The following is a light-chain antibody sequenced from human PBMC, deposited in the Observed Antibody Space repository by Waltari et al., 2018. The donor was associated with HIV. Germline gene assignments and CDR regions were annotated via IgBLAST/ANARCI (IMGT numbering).Light chain of an antibody. CDR1: SPNIGAGFV. Sequence: QSVLTQPPSVSGAPGPRVTIPCAGSSPNIGAGFVVHWDKQLPGAAPKLLIYGNNNRPSGVPDRFSGPKSDTLAFLVITGLQAEDEADYYCQSYDSSLSGSVIFGGGTKLTVL. J-gene: IGLJ2*01. V-gene: IGLV1-40*01. CDR3: QSYDSSLSGSVI. CDR2: GNN.